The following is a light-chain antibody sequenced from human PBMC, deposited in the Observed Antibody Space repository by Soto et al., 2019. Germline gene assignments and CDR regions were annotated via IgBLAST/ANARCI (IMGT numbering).Light chain of an antibody. Sequence: EIVLTQSPGTLSLSPGERATLSCRASQSVSTSYLAWYQQKLGQAPRLLIYGASGRATGIPERFSGSGSGTDFTLTISRLEPEDFAVYYCQRYGRSPPTFGRGTKVEIK. V-gene: IGKV3-20*01. J-gene: IGKJ4*02. CDR2: GAS. CDR1: QSVSTSY. CDR3: QRYGRSPPT.